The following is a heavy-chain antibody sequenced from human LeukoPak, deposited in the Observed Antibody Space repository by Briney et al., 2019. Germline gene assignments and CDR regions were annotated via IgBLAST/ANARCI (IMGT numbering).Heavy chain of an antibody. CDR3: ARDQYDTWSRRGNFDS. D-gene: IGHD3-3*01. Sequence: PGGSLRLSCAASGFIFTNYFMSWVRQAPGKGLEWVANIKLDGSEKNYVDSVKGRFTISRDNTKNSLYLQMNSLRVEDTAVFYCARDQYDTWSRRGNFDSWGQGTLVIVSS. V-gene: IGHV3-7*03. CDR1: GFIFTNYF. CDR2: IKLDGSEK. J-gene: IGHJ4*02.